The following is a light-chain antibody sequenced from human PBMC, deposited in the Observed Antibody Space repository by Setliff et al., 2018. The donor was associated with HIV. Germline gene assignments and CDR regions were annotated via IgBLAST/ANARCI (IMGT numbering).Light chain of an antibody. CDR1: SSNIGAGYD. Sequence: QSALTQPPSVSGAPGQRVTISCTGSSSNIGAGYDVHWYQQLPGTAPKILIYGNSIRPSGVPDRFSGSKSGTSASLAITGLQAEDEADYYCQSYDSSLSGSYVFGTGTKATVL. CDR3: QSYDSSLSGSYV. CDR2: GNS. J-gene: IGLJ1*01. V-gene: IGLV1-40*01.